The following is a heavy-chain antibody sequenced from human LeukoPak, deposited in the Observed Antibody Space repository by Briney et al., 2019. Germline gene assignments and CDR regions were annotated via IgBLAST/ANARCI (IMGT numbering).Heavy chain of an antibody. V-gene: IGHV1-18*01. CDR3: ARGPDQIVGVN. Sequence: ASVKVSCKASGYTFTSYDISWVRQATGQGLEWMGWMNPNSGNTNYAQKLQGRVTMTTDTSTSTAYMELRSLRSDDTAVYYCARGPDQIVGVNWGQGTLVTVSS. CDR2: MNPNSGNT. D-gene: IGHD1-26*01. CDR1: GYTFTSYD. J-gene: IGHJ4*02.